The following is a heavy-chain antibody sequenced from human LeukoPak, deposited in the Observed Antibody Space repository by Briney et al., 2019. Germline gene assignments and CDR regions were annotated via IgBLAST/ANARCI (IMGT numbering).Heavy chain of an antibody. CDR1: GYTFTSYG. Sequence: ASVKVSCNASGYTFTSYGISWVRQAPGQGLEWMGWISAYNGNTNYAQKLQGRVTMTTDTSTSTAYMELRSLRSDDTAVYYCARDLVDYDVWSGPYDYWGQGTLVTVSS. CDR3: ARDLVDYDVWSGPYDY. D-gene: IGHD3-3*01. CDR2: ISAYNGNT. V-gene: IGHV1-18*01. J-gene: IGHJ4*02.